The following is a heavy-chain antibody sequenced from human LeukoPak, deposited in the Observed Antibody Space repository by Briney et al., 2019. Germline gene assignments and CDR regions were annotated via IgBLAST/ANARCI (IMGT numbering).Heavy chain of an antibody. J-gene: IGHJ4*02. D-gene: IGHD1-7*01. CDR2: ISYDGSNK. Sequence: PGGSLRLSCAASGFTFSSYAMHWVRQAPGKGLEWVAVISYDGSNKYYADSVKGRFTISRDNSKNTLYLQMNSLRAEDTAVYYCARPSALRPPFQNYEDYFDYWGQGTLVTVSS. CDR1: GFTFSSYA. CDR3: ARPSALRPPFQNYEDYFDY. V-gene: IGHV3-30-3*01.